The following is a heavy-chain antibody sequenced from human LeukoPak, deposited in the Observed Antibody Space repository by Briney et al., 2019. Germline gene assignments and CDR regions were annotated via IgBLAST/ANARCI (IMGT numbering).Heavy chain of an antibody. V-gene: IGHV4-34*01. CDR2: INHSGST. Sequence: SETLSLTCTVSGGSISSYYWSWIRQPPGKGLEWIGEINHSGSTNYNPSLKSRVTISVDTSKNQFSLKLSSVTAADTAVYYCARGGGSYFSDYWGQGTLVTVSS. D-gene: IGHD1-26*01. CDR3: ARGGGSYFSDY. J-gene: IGHJ4*02. CDR1: GGSISSYY.